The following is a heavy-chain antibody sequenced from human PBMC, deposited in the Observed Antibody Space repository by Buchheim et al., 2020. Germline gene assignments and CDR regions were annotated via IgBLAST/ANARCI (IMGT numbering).Heavy chain of an antibody. Sequence: QVQLVESGGGVVQPGRSLRLSCAASGFTFSSYGMHWVRQAPGKGLEWVAVIWYDGSNKYYADSVKGRFTISRDNSKNTLYLQMNSLRAEDTAVYYCASVTNWNQREKGGWVYGMDVWGQETT. CDR1: GFTFSSYG. CDR3: ASVTNWNQREKGGWVYGMDV. D-gene: IGHD1-20*01. CDR2: IWYDGSNK. J-gene: IGHJ6*02. V-gene: IGHV3-33*01.